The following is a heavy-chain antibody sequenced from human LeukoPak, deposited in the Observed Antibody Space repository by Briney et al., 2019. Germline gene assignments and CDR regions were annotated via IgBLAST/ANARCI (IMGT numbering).Heavy chain of an antibody. J-gene: IGHJ4*02. CDR2: ISSDGTNT. D-gene: IGHD2-2*01. CDR3: AKASTTSSYS. V-gene: IGHV3-74*01. CDR1: GFNFSNYW. Sequence: PGGSLRLPCVASGFNFSNYWMHWVRQAPGKGLVWVSRISSDGTNTNYADSVKGRFTSSRDNAKNTLHLQMSSLSAEDTAVYYCAKASTTSSYSWGQGTLVTVSA.